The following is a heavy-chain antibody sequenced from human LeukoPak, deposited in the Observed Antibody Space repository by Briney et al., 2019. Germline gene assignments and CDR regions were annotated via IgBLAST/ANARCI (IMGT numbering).Heavy chain of an antibody. D-gene: IGHD3-10*01. CDR3: ARAGVRGAKDY. CDR1: GFTFSSYW. J-gene: IGHJ4*02. V-gene: IGHV3-7*01. Sequence: GALRLSCAASGFTFSSYWMSWVRQAPGKGLEWVANIKQDGSEKYYVDSVKGRFTISRDNAKNSLYLQMNSLRAEDTAVYYCARAGVRGAKDYWGQGTLVTVSS. CDR2: IKQDGSEK.